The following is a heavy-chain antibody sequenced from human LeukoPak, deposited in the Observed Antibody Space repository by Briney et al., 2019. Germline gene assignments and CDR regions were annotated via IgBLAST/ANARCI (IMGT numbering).Heavy chain of an antibody. Sequence: GGSLRLSCAASGFTFSSYAMSWVRQAPGKGLEWVSAISGSGGSTYYADSVKGRFTISRDNSKNTLYLQMNSLRAEDTAVYCCAKSTRRIAVAGTKYYFDYWGQGTLVTVSS. CDR1: GFTFSSYA. J-gene: IGHJ4*02. CDR2: ISGSGGST. CDR3: AKSTRRIAVAGTKYYFDY. D-gene: IGHD6-19*01. V-gene: IGHV3-23*01.